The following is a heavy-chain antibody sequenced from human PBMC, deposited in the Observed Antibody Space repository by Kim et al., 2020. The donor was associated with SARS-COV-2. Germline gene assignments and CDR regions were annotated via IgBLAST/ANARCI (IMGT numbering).Heavy chain of an antibody. V-gene: IGHV3-53*01. CDR1: GFTVSSNY. CDR2: IYTSGST. CDR3: ARVDQWLVSGVIQPDGFDL. Sequence: GGSLRLSCAASGFTVSSNYMSWVRQAPGKGLEWLSVIYTSGSTYYSGSVKGRFTISTDSAENTVYLQMNSLRVEDTAGYYCARVDQWLVSGVIQPDGFDLWGQGTVVTVSS. J-gene: IGHJ3*01. D-gene: IGHD6-19*01.